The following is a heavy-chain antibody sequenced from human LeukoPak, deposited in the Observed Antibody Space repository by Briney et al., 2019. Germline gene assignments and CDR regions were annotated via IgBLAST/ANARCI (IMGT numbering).Heavy chain of an antibody. D-gene: IGHD3-22*01. CDR3: AKRGVVIRVILVGFHKEAYYFDS. V-gene: IGHV3-23*01. Sequence: PGGSLRLSCAVSGLSLSNYGMTWVRQAPGKGLEWVAGISDSGGTTNYADSVKGRFTISRDNPKNTLYLQMNSLRAEDTPVYFCAKRGVVIRVILVGFHKEAYYFDSWGQGALVTVSS. CDR1: GLSLSNYG. J-gene: IGHJ4*02. CDR2: ISDSGGTT.